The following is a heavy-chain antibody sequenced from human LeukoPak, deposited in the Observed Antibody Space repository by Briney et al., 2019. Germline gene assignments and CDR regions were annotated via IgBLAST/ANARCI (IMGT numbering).Heavy chain of an antibody. Sequence: PGGSLRRSCAASGFTFSSYAMHWARQAPGKGLEWVAVISYDGSNKYHADSVKGRFTISRDNSKNTLYLQMNSLRAEDTAVYYCARDYIAAAGKTYYYYGMDVWGQGTTVTVSS. CDR2: ISYDGSNK. J-gene: IGHJ6*02. CDR3: ARDYIAAAGKTYYYYGMDV. CDR1: GFTFSSYA. V-gene: IGHV3-30-3*01. D-gene: IGHD6-13*01.